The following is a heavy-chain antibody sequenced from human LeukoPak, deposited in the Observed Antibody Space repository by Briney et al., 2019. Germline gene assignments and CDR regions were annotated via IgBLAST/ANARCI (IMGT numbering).Heavy chain of an antibody. V-gene: IGHV4-59*12. Sequence: PSETLSLTCTVSGGSFSSYYWSWIRQPPGKGLEWIGYIYYSGSTNYNPSLKSRVTISVDTSKKQFSLRMSSVTAADTAVYYCARVPLNSSGWGQARPYYFDCWGQGTLVTVSP. D-gene: IGHD6-19*01. CDR1: GGSFSSYY. J-gene: IGHJ4*02. CDR2: IYYSGST. CDR3: ARVPLNSSGWGQARPYYFDC.